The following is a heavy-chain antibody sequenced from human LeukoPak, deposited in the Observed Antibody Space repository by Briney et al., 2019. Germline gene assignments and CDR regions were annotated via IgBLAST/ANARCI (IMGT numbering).Heavy chain of an antibody. V-gene: IGHV4-38-2*01. D-gene: IGHD6-13*01. CDR1: GFTFSKYA. CDR2: IYYSGST. Sequence: GSLRLSCAASGFTFSKYAMSWVRQPPGKGLEWIGSIYYSGSTYYNPSLKSRVTISVDTSKNQFSLKLSSVTAADTAVYYCARKIAAAGTPVDYWGQGTLVTVSS. CDR3: ARKIAAAGTPVDY. J-gene: IGHJ4*02.